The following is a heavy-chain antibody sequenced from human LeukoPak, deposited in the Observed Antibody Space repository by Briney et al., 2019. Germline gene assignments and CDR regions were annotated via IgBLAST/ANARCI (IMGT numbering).Heavy chain of an antibody. V-gene: IGHV3-48*01. D-gene: IGHD5-24*01. CDR3: ARDRMATIYYFDY. CDR2: ISSSSSTI. Sequence: GGSLRLSXAASGFTFSSYSMNWVRRAPGKGLEWVSYISSSSSTIYYADSVKGRFTISRDNAKNSLYLQMNSLRAEDTAVYYCARDRMATIYYFDYWGQGTLVTVSS. J-gene: IGHJ4*02. CDR1: GFTFSSYS.